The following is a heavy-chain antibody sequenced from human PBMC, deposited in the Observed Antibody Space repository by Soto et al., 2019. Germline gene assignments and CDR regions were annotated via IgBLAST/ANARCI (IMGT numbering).Heavy chain of an antibody. J-gene: IGHJ6*02. CDR3: ARIAASGRGWDV. V-gene: IGHV3-7*01. Sequence: EVQLVESGGGLVQPGGSLRLSCVDSGFTFSSYWMSWVRQAPVKGLEWVGNIKQDGSEENYVDSVKGRFTISRDNAKNSMDLQMNRLRGEDTGVYYCARIAASGRGWDVWGQGTTVVVSS. CDR2: IKQDGSEE. D-gene: IGHD6-13*01. CDR1: GFTFSSYW.